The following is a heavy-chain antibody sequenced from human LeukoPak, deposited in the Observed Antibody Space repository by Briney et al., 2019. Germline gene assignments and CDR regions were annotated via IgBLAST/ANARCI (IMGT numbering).Heavy chain of an antibody. D-gene: IGHD2-2*01. CDR2: IYYSGST. CDR3: ARVDIVVVPTATFDC. Sequence: SETLSLTCTVSGGSISSSSYYWGWIRQPPGKGLEWIGSIYYSGSTYYNPSLKSRVTISVDTSKNQFSLKLSSVTAADTAVYYCARVDIVVVPTATFDCWGQGTLVTVSS. CDR1: GGSISSSSYY. V-gene: IGHV4-39*01. J-gene: IGHJ4*02.